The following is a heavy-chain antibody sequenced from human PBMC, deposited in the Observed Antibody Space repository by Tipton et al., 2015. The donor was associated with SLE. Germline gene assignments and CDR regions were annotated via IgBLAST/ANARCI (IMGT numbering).Heavy chain of an antibody. J-gene: IGHJ3*01. CDR3: ACYWCGPCSPDGFDL. D-gene: IGHD2-21*02. Sequence: SLRLSCAASGFIFSSCEVKWVRQAPGKGLEWLSYISSSVTTLDYADSVKSRFAISRDDARTSLFVQMSSLRLEDTSLIHCACYWCGPCSPDGFDLWGQGTMVTVSS. V-gene: IGHV3-48*03. CDR1: GFIFSSCE. CDR2: ISSSVTTL.